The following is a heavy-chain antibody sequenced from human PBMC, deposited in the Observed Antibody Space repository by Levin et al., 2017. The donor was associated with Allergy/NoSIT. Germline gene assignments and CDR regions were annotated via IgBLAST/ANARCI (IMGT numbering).Heavy chain of an antibody. CDR1: GASFTAYY. CDR3: ARVAFGVQGVQGYYYYYMDV. V-gene: IGHV4-34*01. CDR2: VNHIGGT. Sequence: PSETLSLTCAVSGASFTAYYWSWIRQSPEKGLEWIGEVNHIGGTNYNPSLKSRVTISLDAAKNQFFLNLSSVTAADTAVYYCARVAFGVQGVQGYYYYYMDVWGKGTTVTVSS. D-gene: IGHD3-10*01. J-gene: IGHJ6*03.